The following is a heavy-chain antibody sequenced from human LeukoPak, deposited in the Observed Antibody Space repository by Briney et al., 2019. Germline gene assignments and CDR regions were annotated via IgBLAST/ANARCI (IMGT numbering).Heavy chain of an antibody. CDR2: IYYSGST. V-gene: IGHV4-39*07. CDR3: ARVIEGGYALFDY. Sequence: SETLSLTCTVSGGPISSSSYYWGWIRQPPGKGLEWIGSIYYSGSTYYNPSLKSRVTISVDTSKNQFSLKLSSVTAADTAVYYCARVIEGGYALFDYWGQGTLVTVSS. CDR1: GGPISSSSYY. D-gene: IGHD3-16*01. J-gene: IGHJ4*02.